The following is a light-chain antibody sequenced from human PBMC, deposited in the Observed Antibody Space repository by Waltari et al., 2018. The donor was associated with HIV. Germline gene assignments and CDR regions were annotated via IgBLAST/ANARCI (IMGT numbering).Light chain of an antibody. V-gene: IGLV1-44*01. CDR2: SSD. CDR3: AAWDDSVDGPWV. Sequence: QSVLTQPPSASGAPGQRVTISCSGSNSNHGMYNVNWYQQLPGMAPTLLIYSSDQRPAGVPDRFSVSNAGTSASLAITGLQSGDEANYYCAAWDDSVDGPWVFGGGTRLTVL. J-gene: IGLJ3*02. CDR1: NSNHGMYN.